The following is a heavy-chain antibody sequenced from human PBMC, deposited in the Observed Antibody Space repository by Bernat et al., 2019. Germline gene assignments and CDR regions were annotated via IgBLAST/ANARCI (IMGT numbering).Heavy chain of an antibody. D-gene: IGHD3-10*01. CDR2: IYYSGRT. CDR3: ARREYYGSGTYSPFDY. V-gene: IGHV4-39*01. Sequence: QLQLQESGPGLVKPSETLSLTCAVSAGSISSSGYYWGWIRQPPGKGLEWIGGIYYSGRTSYNPSLKSRVTISVDKSKNQFSLKLSSVTAADTAVYYCARREYYGSGTYSPFDYWGQGTLVTVSS. J-gene: IGHJ4*02. CDR1: AGSISSSGYY.